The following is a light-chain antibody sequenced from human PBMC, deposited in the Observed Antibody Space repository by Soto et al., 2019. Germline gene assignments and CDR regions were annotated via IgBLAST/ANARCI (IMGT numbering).Light chain of an antibody. V-gene: IGKV3-20*01. Sequence: DIGLTQSPGTLSLSPGERATLSCRAIQSVTSTYLAWYQQKPGQAPRLLIYGASSRATGIPDRFSGSGSGIDFTLTISRLEPEDCAVYYCQQFGSSPWTFGQGTKVEIK. CDR1: QSVTSTY. J-gene: IGKJ1*01. CDR2: GAS. CDR3: QQFGSSPWT.